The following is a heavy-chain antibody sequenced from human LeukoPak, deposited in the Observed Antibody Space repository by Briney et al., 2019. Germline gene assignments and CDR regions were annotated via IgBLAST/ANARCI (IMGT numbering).Heavy chain of an antibody. V-gene: IGHV3-15*01. D-gene: IGHD6-13*01. CDR2: IKSKTDGGTT. J-gene: IGHJ4*02. CDR3: ILASAGPAY. Sequence: GGSLRLSCAASGFTLSNYAMSWVRQAPGKGLEWVGRIKSKTDGGTTDYAEPVKGRFTVSRDDSKNTLYLQMNTLKTEDTAVYYCILASAGPAYWGQGTLVTVSS. CDR1: GFTLSNYA.